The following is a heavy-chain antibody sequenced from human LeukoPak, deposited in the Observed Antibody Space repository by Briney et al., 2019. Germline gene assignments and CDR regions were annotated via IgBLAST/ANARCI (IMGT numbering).Heavy chain of an antibody. D-gene: IGHD6-13*01. CDR2: ISGSGGST. V-gene: IGHV3-23*01. CDR3: ARDLMGIAYRGAFYY. CDR1: GFTFSSYA. J-gene: IGHJ4*02. Sequence: GGSLRLSCAASGFTFSSYAMSWVRQAPGKGLEWVSAISGSGGSTYYADSVKGRFTISRDNSKNTLYLQMNSLRAEDTAVYYCARDLMGIAYRGAFYYWGLGTLVTVSS.